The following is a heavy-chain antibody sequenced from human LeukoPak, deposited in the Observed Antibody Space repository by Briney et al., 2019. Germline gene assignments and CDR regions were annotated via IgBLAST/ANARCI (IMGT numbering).Heavy chain of an antibody. J-gene: IGHJ4*02. CDR1: GYTFTSYY. V-gene: IGHV1-2*02. D-gene: IGHD6-13*01. Sequence: ASVKVSCKASGYTFTSYYMHWVRQAPGQGLEWMGWINPNSGGTNYAQKFQGRVTMTRDTSISTAYMELSRLRSDDTAVYYCARSESGTAAADFDFWGQGTLVTVSS. CDR3: ARSESGTAAADFDF. CDR2: INPNSGGT.